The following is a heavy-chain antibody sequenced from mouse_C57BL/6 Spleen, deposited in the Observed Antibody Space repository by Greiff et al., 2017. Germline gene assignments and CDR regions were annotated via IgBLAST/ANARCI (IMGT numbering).Heavy chain of an antibody. CDR2: IYPGDGDT. J-gene: IGHJ2*01. V-gene: IGHV1-82*01. CDR3: ANDGYYFCDY. CDR1: GYAFSSSW. Sequence: VQLQQSGPELVKPGASVKISCKASGYAFSSSWMNWVKQRPGKGLEWIGRIYPGDGDTNYNGKFKGKATLTADKSSSTAYMQLSSLTSEDSAVYFCANDGYYFCDYWGQGTTLTVSS. D-gene: IGHD2-3*01.